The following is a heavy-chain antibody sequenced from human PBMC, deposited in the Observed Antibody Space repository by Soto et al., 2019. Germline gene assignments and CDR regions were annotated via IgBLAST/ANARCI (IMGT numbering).Heavy chain of an antibody. CDR2: INPSGGST. V-gene: IGHV1-46*01. CDR1: GYTFTSYY. Sequence: ASVKPSGKASGYTFTSYYMHCVRQAPEQGLEWMGIINPSGGSTSYAQKFQGRVTMTRDTSTSTVYMELSSLRSEDTAVYYCARDGPPAIAVAGTYYYYGMDVWGQGTTVTVSS. J-gene: IGHJ6*02. CDR3: ARDGPPAIAVAGTYYYYGMDV. D-gene: IGHD6-19*01.